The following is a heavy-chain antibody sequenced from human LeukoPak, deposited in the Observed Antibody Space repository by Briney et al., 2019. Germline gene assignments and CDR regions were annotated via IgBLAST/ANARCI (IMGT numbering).Heavy chain of an antibody. D-gene: IGHD3-10*01. CDR1: GGSFSGYY. J-gene: IGHJ4*02. CDR3: ARGRGVRGVIRDY. Sequence: SETLSLTCAVYGGSFSGYYWSWIRQPPGKGLEWIGEINHSGSTNYNPSLKSRVTISVDTSKNQFSLKLSSVTAADTAVYYCARGRGVRGVIRDYWGQGTLSPSPQ. V-gene: IGHV4-34*01. CDR2: INHSGST.